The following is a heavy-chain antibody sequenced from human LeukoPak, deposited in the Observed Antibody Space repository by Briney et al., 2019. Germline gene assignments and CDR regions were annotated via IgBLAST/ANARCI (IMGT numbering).Heavy chain of an antibody. D-gene: IGHD6-19*01. J-gene: IGHJ6*02. V-gene: IGHV3-30*18. CDR1: GFTFSSYG. CDR3: AKDLWYSNGWYNQRYYYYGMDV. CDR2: ISYDGSNK. Sequence: GGSLRLSCAASGFTFSSYGMHWVRQAPGKGLEWVAVISYDGSNKYYADSVKGRFTISRDNSKNTLYLQMNSLRAEDTAVYYCAKDLWYSNGWYNQRYYYYGMDVWGQGTTVTVSS.